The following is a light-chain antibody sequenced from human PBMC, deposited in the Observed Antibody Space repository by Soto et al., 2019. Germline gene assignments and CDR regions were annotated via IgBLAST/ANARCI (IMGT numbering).Light chain of an antibody. CDR2: AAS. CDR1: QSVSRN. V-gene: IGKV3-15*01. Sequence: EIVMTQSPATLSVSPGERATLSCRASQSVSRNFAWYQQKPGQAPRLLIFAASPRATGIPARFSGSGSGTEFTLTISSLQSEDFAVYYCHQYNIWPGTCGQGTKVEVK. J-gene: IGKJ1*01. CDR3: HQYNIWPGT.